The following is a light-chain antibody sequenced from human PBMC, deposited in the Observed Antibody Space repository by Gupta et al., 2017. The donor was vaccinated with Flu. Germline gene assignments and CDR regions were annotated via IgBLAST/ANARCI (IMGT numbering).Light chain of an antibody. J-gene: IGLJ2*01. CDR1: DLDKKK. V-gene: IGLV3-1*01. Sequence: TASIDCSGDDLDKKKVCWYQQKSGQAPVLVSSQSKERQSGFPERFSASASAKTATLTITEAQAHDEAYYLCQEWEDESFFFGGGTKLTVL. CDR2: QSK. CDR3: QEWEDESFF.